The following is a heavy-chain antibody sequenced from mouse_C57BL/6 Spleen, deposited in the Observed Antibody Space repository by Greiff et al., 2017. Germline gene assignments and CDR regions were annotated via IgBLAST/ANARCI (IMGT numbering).Heavy chain of an antibody. J-gene: IGHJ1*03. CDR3: ARHPIYDGTTWYFDV. D-gene: IGHD2-3*01. V-gene: IGHV5-2*01. CDR2: INSDGGST. CDR1: EYEFPSHD. Sequence: VQLKESGGGLVQPGESLKLSCESNEYEFPSHDMSWVRKTPEKRLELVAAINSDGGSTYYPDTMERRFNISRDNTKKTLYLQMSSLRSEDTALYYCARHPIYDGTTWYFDVWGTGTTVTVSS.